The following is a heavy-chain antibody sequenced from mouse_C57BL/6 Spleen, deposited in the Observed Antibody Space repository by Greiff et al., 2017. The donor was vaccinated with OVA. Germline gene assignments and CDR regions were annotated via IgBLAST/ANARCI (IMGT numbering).Heavy chain of an antibody. CDR2: ISYDGSN. J-gene: IGHJ3*01. CDR3: ADYDGYYSFAY. V-gene: IGHV3-6*01. Sequence: EVKLMESGPGLVKPSQSLSLTCSVTGYSITSGYYWNWIRQFPGNKLEWMGYISYDGSNNYNPSLKNRISITRDTSKNQFFLKLNSVTTEDTATYYCADYDGYYSFAYWGQGTLVTVSA. CDR1: GYSITSGYY. D-gene: IGHD2-3*01.